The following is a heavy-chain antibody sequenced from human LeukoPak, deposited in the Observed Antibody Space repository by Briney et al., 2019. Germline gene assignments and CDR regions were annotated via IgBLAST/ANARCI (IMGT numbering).Heavy chain of an antibody. D-gene: IGHD3-10*01. Sequence: GGTLRLSCTASGFTFGDYAMSWVRQAPGKGLEWVGSIRSKAYGGTTEYAGSVKGRFTISRDDSKSIGYLQMDSLETEDTAVYYCTRDGGFRPSDYWGQGTLVTVSS. V-gene: IGHV3-49*04. J-gene: IGHJ4*02. CDR3: TRDGGFRPSDY. CDR2: IRSKAYGGTT. CDR1: GFTFGDYA.